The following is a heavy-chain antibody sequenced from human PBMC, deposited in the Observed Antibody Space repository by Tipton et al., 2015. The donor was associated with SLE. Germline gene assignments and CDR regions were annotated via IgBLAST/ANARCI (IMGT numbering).Heavy chain of an antibody. D-gene: IGHD2-21*02. CDR2: ILPQFPRP. CDR1: GYGFTASY. V-gene: IGHV1-69*05. CDR3: ARVMEIRQGGVCSYGN. Sequence: QSGAEVKKPGASVKVSCKTSGYGFTASYLHWVRQAPGQGLAWMGGILPQFPRPFYAQKFQGRLTITTHESATTAYMDLASLTSDDTAMYYCARVMEIRQGGVCSYGNWGQGTLVTVSS. J-gene: IGHJ1*01.